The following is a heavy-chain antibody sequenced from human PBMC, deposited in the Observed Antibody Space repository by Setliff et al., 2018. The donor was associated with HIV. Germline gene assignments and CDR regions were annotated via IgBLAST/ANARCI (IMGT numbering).Heavy chain of an antibody. CDR2: IYYSGST. Sequence: SETLSLTCTVSGGSIKSSSDYWGWIRQPQGKGLEWIGTIYYSGSTYSNPSLKSRVTISVDTSKNQFSLKLSSVTAADTTVYYCARHSGLGGYYSPFDYWGPGTLVTV. CDR3: ARHSGLGGYYSPFDY. D-gene: IGHD3-22*01. CDR1: GGSIKSSSDY. J-gene: IGHJ4*02. V-gene: IGHV4-39*01.